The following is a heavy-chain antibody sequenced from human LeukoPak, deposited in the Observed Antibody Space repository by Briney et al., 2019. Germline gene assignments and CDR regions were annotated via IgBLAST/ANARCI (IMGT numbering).Heavy chain of an antibody. Sequence: PGGSLRLSCAASGFTFNKYGIHWVRQAPGKGLEWVAFIRYDGSNKYYADSVKGRFTISRDNSRNTLYLQMDSLSAEDTAVYYCVKVDTWGQGTLVTVSS. CDR1: GFTFNKYG. J-gene: IGHJ4*02. D-gene: IGHD3-22*01. CDR3: VKVDT. V-gene: IGHV3-30*02. CDR2: IRYDGSNK.